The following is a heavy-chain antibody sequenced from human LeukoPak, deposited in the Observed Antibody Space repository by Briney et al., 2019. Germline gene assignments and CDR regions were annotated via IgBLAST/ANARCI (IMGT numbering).Heavy chain of an antibody. V-gene: IGHV4-59*01. CDR3: AREGRLGGYGMDV. CDR1: GGSISSYY. Sequence: SETLSLTCTVSGGSISSYYWSWIRQPPGKGLEWIWYIYYSGSTNYNPSLKSRVTISVDTSKNQFSLKLSSVTAADTAVYYCAREGRLGGYGMDVWGQGTTVTVSS. CDR2: IYYSGST. J-gene: IGHJ6*02.